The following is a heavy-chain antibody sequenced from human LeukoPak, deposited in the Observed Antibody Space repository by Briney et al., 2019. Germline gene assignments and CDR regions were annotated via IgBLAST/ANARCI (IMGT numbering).Heavy chain of an antibody. V-gene: IGHV3-11*04. CDR3: ARHQLTIFGVVIILFDY. CDR1: GFTFSDYY. CDR2: ISSSGSTI. J-gene: IGHJ4*02. D-gene: IGHD3-3*01. Sequence: GGSLRLSCAASGFTFSDYYMSWIRQAPGKGLEWVSYISSSGSTIYYADSVKGRFTISRDNAKNSLYLQMNSLRAEDTAVFYCARHQLTIFGVVIILFDYWGQGTLVTVSS.